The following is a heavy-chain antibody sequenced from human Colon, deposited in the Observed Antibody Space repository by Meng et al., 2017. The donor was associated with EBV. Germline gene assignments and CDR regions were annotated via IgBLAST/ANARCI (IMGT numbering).Heavy chain of an antibody. J-gene: IGHJ4*02. D-gene: IGHD7-27*01. CDR2: ITPSSGGT. V-gene: IGHV1-2*06. Sequence: VGLVQSGVEVKKPGASVTVSCKASGYTFTGYYMHWLRQAPGQGLEWVGRITPSSGGTTYAQKFQGRVTVTRDTSISTAYMELSSLRSDDAAIYYCVRANLGSADYWGQGTLVTVSS. CDR1: GYTFTGYY. CDR3: VRANLGSADY.